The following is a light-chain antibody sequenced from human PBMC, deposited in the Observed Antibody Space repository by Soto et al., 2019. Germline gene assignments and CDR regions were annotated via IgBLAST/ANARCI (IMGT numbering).Light chain of an antibody. Sequence: EVVLTQSPATLSLSPGERATLSCRASQSIATYLAWYQQKPGRAPSLLIFDASNRATGIPARFSGSGSGTDFTLTISSLEPEDFATYYCQQRSRWPPTFRHGTQVDIK. CDR2: DAS. CDR3: QQRSRWPPT. CDR1: QSIATY. J-gene: IGKJ1*01. V-gene: IGKV3-11*01.